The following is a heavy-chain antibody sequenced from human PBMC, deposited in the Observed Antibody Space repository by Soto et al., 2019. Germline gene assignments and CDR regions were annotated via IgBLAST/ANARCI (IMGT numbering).Heavy chain of an antibody. CDR3: ARGSSSSDRYYYYYMDV. CDR1: WDSVSSNSAA. CDR2: TYYRSKWYN. D-gene: IGHD6-6*01. V-gene: IGHV6-1*01. Sequence: SQTLSLTCAISWDSVSSNSAAWNWIRPSPSRGLEWLGRTYYRSKWYNDYAVSVKSRITINPDTSKNQFSLQLNSVTPEDTAVYYCARGSSSSDRYYYYYMDVWGKGTTVTVS. J-gene: IGHJ6*03.